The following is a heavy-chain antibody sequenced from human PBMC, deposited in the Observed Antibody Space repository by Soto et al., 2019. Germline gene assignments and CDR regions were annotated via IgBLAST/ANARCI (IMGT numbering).Heavy chain of an antibody. J-gene: IGHJ4*02. Sequence: PGGSLRLSCAASGFSFSSYEMNWVRQAPGKGLEWVSYISSSYSTTYYADSVKGRFTISRDNGKNSLFLQMNSLRAEDTAVYYCERDSLAVAEFFDCWGQGTLVTVSS. CDR3: ERDSLAVAEFFDC. D-gene: IGHD6-19*01. CDR1: GFSFSSYE. CDR2: ISSSYSTT. V-gene: IGHV3-48*03.